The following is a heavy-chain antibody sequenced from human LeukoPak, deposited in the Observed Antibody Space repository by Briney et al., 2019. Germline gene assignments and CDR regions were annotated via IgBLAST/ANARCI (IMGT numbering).Heavy chain of an antibody. CDR1: GFTFSNYW. V-gene: IGHV3-7*03. J-gene: IGHJ4*02. CDR2: INQDGSGK. D-gene: IGHD5-18*01. Sequence: GGSLRLSCAASGFTFSNYWMSWVRQAPGKGLEWVANINQDGSGKYYVDSVKGRFTISRDNAKNSLTLQMNSLRSEDTAVYYCARGYSYESDYWGQGTLVTVSS. CDR3: ARGYSYESDY.